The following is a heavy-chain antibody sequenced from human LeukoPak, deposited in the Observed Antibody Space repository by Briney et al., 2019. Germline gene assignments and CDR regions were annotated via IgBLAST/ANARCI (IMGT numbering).Heavy chain of an antibody. V-gene: IGHV4-59*01. D-gene: IGHD3-10*01. CDR1: GGSISGYY. Sequence: SETLSLTCTVSGGSISGYYWSWIRQPPGKGLEWIGYIYYSRSTNYNPSLKSRVTISIDTSKNQFSLKLSSVTAADTAVYYCARDYSGWGTDAFDIWGQGTMVTVSS. J-gene: IGHJ3*02. CDR3: ARDYSGWGTDAFDI. CDR2: IYYSRST.